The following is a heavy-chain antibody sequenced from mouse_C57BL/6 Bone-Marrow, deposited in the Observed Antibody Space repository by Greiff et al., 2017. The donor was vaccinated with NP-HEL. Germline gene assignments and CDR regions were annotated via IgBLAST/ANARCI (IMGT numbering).Heavy chain of an antibody. CDR2: IDPEDGDT. CDR3: AGFYYYGDYFDY. J-gene: IGHJ2*01. V-gene: IGHV14-1*01. Sequence: VQLKESGAELVRPGASVKLSCTASGFNIKDYYMHWVKQRPEQGLEWIGRIDPEDGDTEYAPKFQGKATMTADTSSNTAYLQLSSLTSEDTAVYYCAGFYYYGDYFDYWGQGTTLTVSS. CDR1: GFNIKDYY. D-gene: IGHD1-1*01.